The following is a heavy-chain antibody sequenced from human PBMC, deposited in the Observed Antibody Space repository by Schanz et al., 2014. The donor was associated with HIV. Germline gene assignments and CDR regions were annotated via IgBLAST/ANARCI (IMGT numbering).Heavy chain of an antibody. Sequence: EVQLLESGGGLVQPGGSLRLSCAVSGFTITSYGMSWVRQAPGKGLEWVSTISAGVGTASYADSVKGRFTISRDNSKKMLFLQINRLRAEDTAVYYCAKFGRLLGNFDDWGQGTLVTVSS. CDR3: AKFGRLLGNFDD. V-gene: IGHV3-23*01. J-gene: IGHJ4*02. CDR2: ISAGVGTA. CDR1: GFTITSYG. D-gene: IGHD2-15*01.